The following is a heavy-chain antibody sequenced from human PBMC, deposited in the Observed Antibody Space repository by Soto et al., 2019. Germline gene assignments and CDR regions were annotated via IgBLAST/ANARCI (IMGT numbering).Heavy chain of an antibody. V-gene: IGHV3-7*01. CDR1: GFTFSTYW. D-gene: IGHD6-25*01. J-gene: IGHJ4*02. Sequence: GGSLRLSCAASGFTFSTYWMSWVRQAPGKGLEWVASIKEDGSEKYYVDSVKGRFTISRDNANNSLYLQMNNLRAEDTAVYFCARDPFSGTWTPGIFDYWGQGTLVTVSS. CDR2: IKEDGSEK. CDR3: ARDPFSGTWTPGIFDY.